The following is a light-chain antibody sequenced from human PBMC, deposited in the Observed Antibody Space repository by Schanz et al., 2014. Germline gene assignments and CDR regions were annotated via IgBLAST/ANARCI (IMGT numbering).Light chain of an antibody. J-gene: IGLJ3*02. CDR3: QSYDSSLSGWV. V-gene: IGLV1-51*01. CDR1: SSNIGNNY. CDR2: DNN. Sequence: QSVLTQPPSVSAAPGQKVTISCSGSSSNIGNNYVSWYQQLPGTAPKLLIYDNNNRPSGIPDRFSGSKSGTSATLGITGLQAEDEADYYCQSYDSSLSGWVFGGGTKLTVL.